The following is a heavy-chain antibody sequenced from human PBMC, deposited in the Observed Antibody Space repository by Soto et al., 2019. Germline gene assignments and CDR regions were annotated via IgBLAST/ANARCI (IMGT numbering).Heavy chain of an antibody. CDR3: ARAGNEYGVDV. CDR2: FYTNGIS. V-gene: IGHV4-4*07. CDR1: GGSISSYH. Sequence: SETLSLTCTVSGGSISSYHWSWIRQSAGQGLEWIGRFYTNGISNSNPSLKSRLSLSADTSKNQLSLTLTSVTAADTAVYYCARAGNEYGVDVWGQGTTVTVSS. D-gene: IGHD3-10*01. J-gene: IGHJ6*02.